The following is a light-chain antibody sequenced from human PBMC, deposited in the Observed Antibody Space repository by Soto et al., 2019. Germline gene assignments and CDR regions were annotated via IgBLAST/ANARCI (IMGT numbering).Light chain of an antibody. V-gene: IGKV3-20*01. CDR3: QQYGNSRGT. J-gene: IGKJ1*01. CDR1: QSVSSSY. Sequence: EIVLTQSPDTLSLSPGERATLSCRASQSVSSSYLAWYQQTPGQAPRLLIYGTSNRATGIPDRFSGSGSGTDFTLTISRLEPEDFAVYYCQQYGNSRGTFGQGTKVEIK. CDR2: GTS.